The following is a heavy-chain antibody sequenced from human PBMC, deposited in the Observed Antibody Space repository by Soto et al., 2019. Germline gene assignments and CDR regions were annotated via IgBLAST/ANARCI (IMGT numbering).Heavy chain of an antibody. D-gene: IGHD4-17*01. CDR2: IYYSGST. V-gene: IGHV4-31*03. CDR1: GGSISSGGYY. Sequence: SETLSLTCTVSGGSISSGGYYWSWIRQHPGKGLEWIGYIYYSGSTYYNPSLKSRVTISVDTSKNQFSLKLSSVTAADTAVYYCARVPPDDYGGKIWFDPWGQGTLVTVSS. CDR3: ARVPPDDYGGKIWFDP. J-gene: IGHJ5*02.